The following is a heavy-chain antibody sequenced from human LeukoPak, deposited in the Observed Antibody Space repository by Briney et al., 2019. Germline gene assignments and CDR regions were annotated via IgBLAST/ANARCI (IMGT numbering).Heavy chain of an antibody. CDR3: ARWVVAADYFHYMYV. D-gene: IGHD2-15*01. Sequence: SETLSLTCAVYGGSFSGYYWSWIRQPPGKGLEWIGEINHSGSTNHNPSLKSRVTISVDTSKNQFSLKLNSVTAADTAVYYCARWVVAADYFHYMYVWGKGTTVTVSS. J-gene: IGHJ6*03. CDR1: GGSFSGYY. V-gene: IGHV4-34*01. CDR2: INHSGST.